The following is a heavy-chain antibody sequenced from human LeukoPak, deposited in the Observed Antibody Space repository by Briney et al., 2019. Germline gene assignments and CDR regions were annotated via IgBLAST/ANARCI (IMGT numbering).Heavy chain of an antibody. V-gene: IGHV4-38-2*02. Sequence: SETLSLTCTVSGYSISSGYYWGWIRQPPGKGLEWIGSIYHSGSTYYNPSLKSRVTISVDTSKNQFSLKLSSVTAADTAVYYCARDRYYDILTGYYVRDAFDIWGQGTMVTVSS. D-gene: IGHD3-9*01. CDR3: ARDRYYDILTGYYVRDAFDI. J-gene: IGHJ3*02. CDR2: IYHSGST. CDR1: GYSISSGYY.